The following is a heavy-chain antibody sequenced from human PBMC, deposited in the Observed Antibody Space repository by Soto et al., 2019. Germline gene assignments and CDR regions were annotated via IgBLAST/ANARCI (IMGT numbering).Heavy chain of an antibody. J-gene: IGHJ5*02. D-gene: IGHD1-1*01. CDR2: ISSSSSTI. Sequence: EVQLVESGGGLVQPGGSLRLSCAASGFTFSSYSMNWVRQAPGKGLEWVSYISSSSSTIYYADSVKGRFTISRDNAKNSLYLQMNRLRDEDTAVYYCARGMSTQANWFDPWGQGTLVTVSS. CDR1: GFTFSSYS. CDR3: ARGMSTQANWFDP. V-gene: IGHV3-48*02.